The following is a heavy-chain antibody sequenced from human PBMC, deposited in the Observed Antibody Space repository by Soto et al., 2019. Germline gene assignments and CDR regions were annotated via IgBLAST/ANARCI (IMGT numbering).Heavy chain of an antibody. Sequence: SETLSLTCTVSGGSISSYYWSWIRQPPGKGLEWIGYIYYSGSTNYNPSLKSRVTISVDTSKNQFSLKLSSVTAADTAVYYCARDGSSRWLVWFDPWGQGTLVTVSS. CDR2: IYYSGST. V-gene: IGHV4-59*01. J-gene: IGHJ5*02. D-gene: IGHD6-13*01. CDR3: ARDGSSRWLVWFDP. CDR1: GGSISSYY.